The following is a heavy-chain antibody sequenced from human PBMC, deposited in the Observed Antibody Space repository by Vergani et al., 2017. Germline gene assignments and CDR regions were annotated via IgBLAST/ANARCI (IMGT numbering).Heavy chain of an antibody. CDR2: ISVSGGST. CDR3: AKGWELLPFDY. J-gene: IGHJ4*02. D-gene: IGHD1-26*01. V-gene: IGHV3-23*01. CDR1: GFTFSSYA. Sequence: EVQLLESGGGLVQPGGSLRLSCAASGFTFSSYAMSWVRQAPGKGLEWVSAISVSGGSTYYADSVKGRFTISRDNSKNTLYLQRNSRRAEDTAVYYCAKGWELLPFDYWGQGTLVTVSS.